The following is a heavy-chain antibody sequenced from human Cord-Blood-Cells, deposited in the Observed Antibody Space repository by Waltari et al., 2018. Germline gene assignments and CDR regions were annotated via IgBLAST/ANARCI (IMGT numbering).Heavy chain of an antibody. V-gene: IGHV3-13*01. CDR1: GFTFSSYD. D-gene: IGHD6-13*01. CDR2: IGTAGDT. CDR3: ARSLAAGNRLGPYYYGMDV. Sequence: EVQLVESGGGLVQPGGSLRLSCAGSGFTFSSYDKPWVRHATGQGLEWVSAIGTAGDTYYPGSVKGRFTISRENAKNALYLQMNSLRAGDTAVYYCARSLAAGNRLGPYYYGMDVWGQGTTVTVSS. J-gene: IGHJ6*02.